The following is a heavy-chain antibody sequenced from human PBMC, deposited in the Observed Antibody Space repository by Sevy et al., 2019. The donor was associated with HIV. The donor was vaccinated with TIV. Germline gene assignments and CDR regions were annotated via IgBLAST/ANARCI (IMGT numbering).Heavy chain of an antibody. D-gene: IGHD6-13*01. CDR3: ARRVAAAGQGNEYFQH. J-gene: IGHJ1*01. Sequence: SETLSLTCTVSGDSISSNKYYWAWIRQPPGKGLEWIGSISYGGSTYYNPSLKSRVTLSVDTCKNQFSLNLSSVTAADTAKYYCARRVAAAGQGNEYFQHWGRGTLVTVSS. CDR2: ISYGGST. V-gene: IGHV4-39*01. CDR1: GDSISSNKYY.